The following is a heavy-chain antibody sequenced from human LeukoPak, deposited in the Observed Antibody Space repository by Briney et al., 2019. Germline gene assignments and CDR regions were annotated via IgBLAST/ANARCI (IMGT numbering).Heavy chain of an antibody. J-gene: IGHJ5*02. D-gene: IGHD2-2*01. V-gene: IGHV3-30*03. CDR2: ILYDGSNK. Sequence: GGSLRLSCAASGFTFSSYGMHWVRQAPGKGLEWVAVILYDGSNKYYADSVKGRFTISRDNSKNTLYLQMNSLRAEDTAVYYCARDDCSSISCYHNWFDPWGQGTLVTVSS. CDR3: ARDDCSSISCYHNWFDP. CDR1: GFTFSSYG.